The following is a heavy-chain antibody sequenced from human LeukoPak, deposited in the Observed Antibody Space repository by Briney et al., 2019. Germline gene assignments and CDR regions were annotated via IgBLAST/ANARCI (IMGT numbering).Heavy chain of an antibody. Sequence: SETLSLTCTVSGGSTSSYYWSWIRQSAGKGLEWIGRIYVSGSTTYNPSLNSRVTMSLDTSKNQFSLKLRSVTAADTAVYYCARVSDGSGSYYFGHCYMDVWGKGTTVTVSS. D-gene: IGHD3-10*01. J-gene: IGHJ6*03. CDR3: ARVSDGSGSYYFGHCYMDV. V-gene: IGHV4-4*07. CDR1: GGSTSSYY. CDR2: IYVSGST.